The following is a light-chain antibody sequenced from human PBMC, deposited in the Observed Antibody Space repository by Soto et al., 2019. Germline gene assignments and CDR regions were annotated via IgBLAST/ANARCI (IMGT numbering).Light chain of an antibody. Sequence: EIVLTQSPGTLSLSPGERATLSCRASQSVSSYYLAWYQQKPGQAPRLLIDAPSSRATGIPARFSGGGSGKDCSVTNGRLEPEDLAGYYGQHFGGSACTCGQGTDVE. CDR3: QHFGGSACT. CDR2: APS. V-gene: IGKV3-20*01. CDR1: QSVSSYY. J-gene: IGKJ1*01.